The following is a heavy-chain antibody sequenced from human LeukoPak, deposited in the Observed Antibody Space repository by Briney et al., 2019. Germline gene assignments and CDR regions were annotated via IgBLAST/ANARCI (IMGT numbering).Heavy chain of an antibody. Sequence: GGSLRLSCAASGFTFSSYSMNWVRQAPGKGLEWVSSISSSSSYIYYADSVKGRFTISRDNAKNSLYLQMNNLRAEDTAVYYCARDSEAQQLADYWGQGTLVTVSS. CDR2: ISSSSSYI. CDR1: GFTFSSYS. D-gene: IGHD6-13*01. V-gene: IGHV3-21*01. CDR3: ARDSEAQQLADY. J-gene: IGHJ4*02.